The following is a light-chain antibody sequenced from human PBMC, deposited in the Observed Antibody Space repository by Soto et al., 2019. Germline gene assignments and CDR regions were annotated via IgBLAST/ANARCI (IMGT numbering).Light chain of an antibody. J-gene: IGKJ5*01. Sequence: MMMTQSPATLSVSPGERVTLSCRTSHSVNSHVAWYQQKPGQAPRLLLYGASTRATGIPVRFSGSVFGTEFTLTISSLQSEDFAVYYCQQYKNWPLFGQGTRLDIK. CDR2: GAS. CDR3: QQYKNWPL. CDR1: HSVNSH. V-gene: IGKV3-15*01.